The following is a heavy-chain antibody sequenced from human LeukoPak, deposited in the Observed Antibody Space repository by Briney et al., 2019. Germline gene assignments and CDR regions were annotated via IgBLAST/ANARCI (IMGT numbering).Heavy chain of an antibody. CDR3: ARAGPWQIDP. CDR2: VFYTGSS. J-gene: IGHJ5*02. D-gene: IGHD3-10*01. CDR1: GGSFSGYY. V-gene: IGHV4-59*01. Sequence: SETLSLTCAVCGGSFSGYYWSWIRQPPGEGLEWIGHVFYTGSSNYNPSLKSRVTISLDRSNKHFSLRLTSVTAADTAVYYCARAGPWQIDPWGQGALVTVSS.